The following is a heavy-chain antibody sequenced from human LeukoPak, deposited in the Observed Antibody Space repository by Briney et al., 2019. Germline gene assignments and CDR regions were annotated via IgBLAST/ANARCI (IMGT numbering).Heavy chain of an antibody. CDR2: MNPNSGNT. V-gene: IGHV1-8*01. D-gene: IGHD4-11*01. Sequence: ASVKVSCKASGYTFTSYDINWVRQATGQGLEWMGWMNPNSGNTGYAQKFQGRVTMTRNTSISTAYMELSSLRSEDTAVYYCARLYVYSNYSYDQNWFDPWGQGTLVTVSS. CDR3: ARLYVYSNYSYDQNWFDP. CDR1: GYTFTSYD. J-gene: IGHJ5*02.